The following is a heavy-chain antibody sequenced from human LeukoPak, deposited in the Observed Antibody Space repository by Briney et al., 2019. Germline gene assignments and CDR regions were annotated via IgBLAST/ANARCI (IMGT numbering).Heavy chain of an antibody. CDR1: GGSISSYY. D-gene: IGHD1-26*01. CDR2: IYYSGST. V-gene: IGHV4-59*01. CDR3: ARSGVGATSFDY. Sequence: SETLSLTCTVSGGSISSYYWSWIRQPPGKGLEWIGYIYYSGSTNYNPSLKSRVTISVDTSKNQFSLKLSSVTAADTAVYYCARSGVGATSFDYWGQGTLATVSS. J-gene: IGHJ4*02.